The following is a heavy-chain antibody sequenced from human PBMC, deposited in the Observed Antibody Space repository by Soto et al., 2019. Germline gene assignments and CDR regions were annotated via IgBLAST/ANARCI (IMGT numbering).Heavy chain of an antibody. J-gene: IGHJ6*02. Sequence: ASVKVSCKASGYTFTNYGVSWVRQAPGQGLEWMGWISAYSDDTNYAQSLQGRVTMTTDTSTTTAYMELRSLRSDDTAVYYCARDKFGIYYPTGDYYYGIDVRGQRTTVTVSS. CDR1: GYTFTNYG. CDR2: ISAYSDDT. V-gene: IGHV1-18*01. CDR3: ARDKFGIYYPTGDYYYGIDV. D-gene: IGHD1-26*01.